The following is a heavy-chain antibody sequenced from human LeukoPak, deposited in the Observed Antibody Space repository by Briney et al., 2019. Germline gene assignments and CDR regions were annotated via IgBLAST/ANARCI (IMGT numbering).Heavy chain of an antibody. J-gene: IGHJ5*02. CDR1: GGTFSSYS. Sequence: SVKVSCKASGGTFSSYSIGWVLQPPGQGLEWMGRIIPILGIANYAQKLQGRVTITADKSTSTAYMEMSSLRSEDTAVYYCARWDTGRVVPAAIFDPWGQGTLVTVSS. CDR2: IIPILGIA. D-gene: IGHD2-2*01. CDR3: ARWDTGRVVPAAIFDP. V-gene: IGHV1-69*02.